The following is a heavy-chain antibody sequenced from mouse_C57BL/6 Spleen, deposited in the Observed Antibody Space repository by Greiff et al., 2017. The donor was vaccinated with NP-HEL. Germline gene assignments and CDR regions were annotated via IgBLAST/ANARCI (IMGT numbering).Heavy chain of an antibody. Sequence: EVKLVESGGGLVKPGGSLSLSCAASGFTFSSYTISWVRQPPETRLEWVATISGGGGNTYYPDSLNGRITISRDNAKNTLYLQVSSLRSEDTAWYYCASRFMTTKAMDYWGQGTSGTVSS. CDR1: GFTFSSYT. D-gene: IGHD1-1*01. J-gene: IGHJ4*01. CDR3: ASRFMTTKAMDY. V-gene: IGHV5-9*01. CDR2: ISGGGGNT.